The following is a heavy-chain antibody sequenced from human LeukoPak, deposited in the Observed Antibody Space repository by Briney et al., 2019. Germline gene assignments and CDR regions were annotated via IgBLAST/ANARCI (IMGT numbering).Heavy chain of an antibody. CDR1: GFTFSSYG. Sequence: GGSLRLSCAASGFTFSSYGMHWVRQAPGKGLEWVAFIRYDGSNKYYADSVKGRFTISRDNSKNTLYLQMNSLRAEDTAVYFCAKDVTMMIVAAPMSNAFDIWGQGTMVTVSS. CDR2: IRYDGSNK. D-gene: IGHD3-22*01. J-gene: IGHJ3*02. V-gene: IGHV3-30*02. CDR3: AKDVTMMIVAAPMSNAFDI.